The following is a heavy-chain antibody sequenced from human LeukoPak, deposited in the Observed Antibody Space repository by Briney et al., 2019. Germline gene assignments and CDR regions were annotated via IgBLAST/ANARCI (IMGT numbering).Heavy chain of an antibody. CDR2: ISGSGGST. Sequence: GGSLRLSCAASGFTFSSYAMSWVRQAPGKGLEWVSAISGSGGSTYYADSVKGRFTISRDNSKNTLYLQMNSLRAEDTAVYYCAKGGASSSWYTYYFDYWGQGTLVTVSS. CDR3: AKGGASSSWYTYYFDY. CDR1: GFTFSSYA. J-gene: IGHJ4*02. D-gene: IGHD6-13*01. V-gene: IGHV3-23*01.